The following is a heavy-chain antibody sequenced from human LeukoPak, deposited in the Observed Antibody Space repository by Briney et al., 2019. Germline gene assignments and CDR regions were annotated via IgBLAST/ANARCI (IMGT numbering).Heavy chain of an antibody. V-gene: IGHV3-30*02. CDR3: AKDSYGSQNYYYFMDV. Sequence: SGGSLRLSCAASGFIFSNYGMHWVRQAPGKGLEWVTFIRYDGGTKYYAGSVRGRFTISRDNSKNILYLQMDSLRREDTAVYYCAKDSYGSQNYYYFMDVWGKGNTVIVSS. J-gene: IGHJ6*03. CDR1: GFIFSNYG. CDR2: IRYDGGTK. D-gene: IGHD5-18*01.